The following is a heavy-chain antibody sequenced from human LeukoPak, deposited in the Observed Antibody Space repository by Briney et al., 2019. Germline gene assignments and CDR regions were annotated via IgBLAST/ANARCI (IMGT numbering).Heavy chain of an antibody. CDR1: GGSISSGGYS. CDR3: ARDLHI. Sequence: SQTLSLTCAVSGGSISSGGYSWSWIRQPPGEGLEWIGYIYHSGSTYYNPSLKSRVTISVDRSKNQFPLKLSSVTAADTAVYYCARDLHIWGQGTMVTVSS. V-gene: IGHV4-30-2*01. J-gene: IGHJ3*02. CDR2: IYHSGST.